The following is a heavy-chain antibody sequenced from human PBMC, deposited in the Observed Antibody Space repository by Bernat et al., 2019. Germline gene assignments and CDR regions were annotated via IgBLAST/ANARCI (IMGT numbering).Heavy chain of an antibody. CDR2: ISGDAANT. D-gene: IGHD6-19*01. J-gene: IGHJ5*02. V-gene: IGHV3-23*01. Sequence: EVQLLESGGGLVQPGGSLRLSCAASGFTFTAYAMNWVRQAPGKGLEWVSTISGDAANTYYADSVKGRFTISRDNSRNTLSLQMNSLRAEDSAIYYCTQERVSSNGWYGCSWGQGTLVTVSS. CDR3: TQERVSSNGWYGCS. CDR1: GFTFTAYA.